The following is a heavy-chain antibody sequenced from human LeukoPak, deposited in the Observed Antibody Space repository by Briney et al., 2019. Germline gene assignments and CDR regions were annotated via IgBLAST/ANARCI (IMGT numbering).Heavy chain of an antibody. Sequence: GGSLRLSCAASGFTFSSYAMHWVRQAPGKGLEWGAVISYDGSNKYYADSVKGRFTISRDNSKNTLYLQMNSLRAEDTAVYYCARDIETGTLDYWGQGTLVTVSS. CDR3: ARDIETGTLDY. J-gene: IGHJ4*02. CDR1: GFTFSSYA. CDR2: ISYDGSNK. D-gene: IGHD1-7*01. V-gene: IGHV3-30-3*01.